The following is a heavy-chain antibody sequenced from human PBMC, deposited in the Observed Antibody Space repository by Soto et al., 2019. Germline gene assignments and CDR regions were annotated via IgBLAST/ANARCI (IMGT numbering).Heavy chain of an antibody. D-gene: IGHD2-15*01. V-gene: IGHV4-30-4*01. Sequence: SATLSLTCTVSGGSSSSGDYYWSWIGQPPGKGLEWIGYIYYSGSTYYNPSLKSRVTISVDTSKNQFSLKLSSVTAADSAVYYCARVPYCSGGSCLYFDYWGQGTLVTGSS. CDR1: GGSSSSGDYY. CDR3: ARVPYCSGGSCLYFDY. CDR2: IYYSGST. J-gene: IGHJ4*02.